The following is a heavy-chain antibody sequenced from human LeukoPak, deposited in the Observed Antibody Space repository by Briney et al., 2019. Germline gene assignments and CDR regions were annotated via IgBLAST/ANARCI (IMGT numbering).Heavy chain of an antibody. D-gene: IGHD3-10*01. Sequence: GGSLRLSCAASGFTFSNYAMSWVRQAPGKGLEWFSAISDGGGSTYHADSVKGRFTISRDNSKNTLYLQITNVSPDDTAVYYCARDFGYWGQGTLVTVSS. CDR2: ISDGGGST. V-gene: IGHV3-23*01. CDR1: GFTFSNYA. J-gene: IGHJ4*02. CDR3: ARDFGY.